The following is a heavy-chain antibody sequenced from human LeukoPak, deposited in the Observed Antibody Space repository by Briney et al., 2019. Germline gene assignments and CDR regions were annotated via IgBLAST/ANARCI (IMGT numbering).Heavy chain of an antibody. V-gene: IGHV3-23*01. Sequence: GGSLRLSCAASGFTFSGYWMTWVHQAPGKGLEWVAGISGSGGSTSYADSVKGRFTISRDNPKNTLYLEMNSLRAEDTAVYFCAKRGVVIRVILVGFHKEAYYFDSWGQGALVTVSS. CDR3: AKRGVVIRVILVGFHKEAYYFDS. CDR2: ISGSGGST. D-gene: IGHD3-22*01. CDR1: GFTFSGYW. J-gene: IGHJ4*02.